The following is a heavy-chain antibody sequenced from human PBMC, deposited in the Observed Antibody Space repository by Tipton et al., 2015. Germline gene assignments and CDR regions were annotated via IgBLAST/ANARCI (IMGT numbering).Heavy chain of an antibody. CDR3: ARFTDGGYDYFDY. J-gene: IGHJ4*02. V-gene: IGHV5-51*01. D-gene: IGHD5-12*01. CDR1: GYSFTNFW. Sequence: VQLVQSGAEVKKPGESLKISCKASGYSFTNFWIGWVRQMTGKGLEWMGIIHPGDSHTRYSQSFQGQVTISADKSISTAYLQWSSLKASDSAMYYCARFTDGGYDYFDYWGQGTLVTVSS. CDR2: IHPGDSHT.